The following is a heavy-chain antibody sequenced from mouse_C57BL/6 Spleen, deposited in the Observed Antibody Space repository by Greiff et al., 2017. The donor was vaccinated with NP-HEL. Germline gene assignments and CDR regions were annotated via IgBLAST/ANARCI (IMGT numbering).Heavy chain of an antibody. D-gene: IGHD1-1*01. V-gene: IGHV1-52*01. Sequence: QVQLQQPGAELVRPGSSVKLSCKASGYTFTSYWMHWVKQRPIQGLEWIGNIDTSDSETHYNQKFKDKATLTVDKSSSTAYMQLSSLASEDSAVYYCARGGTTVLWGQGTTLTVSS. CDR1: GYTFTSYW. CDR2: IDTSDSET. CDR3: ARGGTTVL. J-gene: IGHJ2*01.